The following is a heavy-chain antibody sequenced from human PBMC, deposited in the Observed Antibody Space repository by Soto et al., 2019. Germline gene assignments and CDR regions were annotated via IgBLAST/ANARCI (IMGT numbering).Heavy chain of an antibody. CDR2: ISYDGSNK. V-gene: IGHV3-30-3*01. CDR1: GFTFSSYA. D-gene: IGHD1-26*01. J-gene: IGHJ4*02. CDR3: ARAAVGATGYYFDY. Sequence: GGSLRLSCAASGFTFSSYAMHWVRQAPGKGLEWVAVISYDGSNKYYADSVKGRFTISRDNSKSTLYLQMNSLRAEDTAVYYCARAAVGATGYYFDYWGQGTLVTVSS.